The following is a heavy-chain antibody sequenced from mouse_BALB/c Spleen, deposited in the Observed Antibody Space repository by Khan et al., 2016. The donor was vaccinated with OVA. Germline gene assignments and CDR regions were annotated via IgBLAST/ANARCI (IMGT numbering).Heavy chain of an antibody. D-gene: IGHD2-1*01. J-gene: IGHJ4*01. CDR1: GFSLTNYG. CDR3: ARFEYYGNFYAMDY. CDR2: IWGDGST. Sequence: QVQLKQSGPGLVAPSQSLSITCTVSGFSLTNYGVNWVRQPPGEGLEWLGVIWGDGSTKYHSALKSRLSISKDNSKSQVFLKLNSLQTDDTATYYCARFEYYGNFYAMDYWGQGTSVTVSS. V-gene: IGHV2-3*01.